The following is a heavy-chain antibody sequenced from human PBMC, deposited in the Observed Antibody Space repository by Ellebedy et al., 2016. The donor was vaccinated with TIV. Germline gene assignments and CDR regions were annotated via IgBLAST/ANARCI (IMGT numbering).Heavy chain of an antibody. CDR2: ISSSDSTI. V-gene: IGHV3-48*03. J-gene: IGHJ4*02. D-gene: IGHD7-27*01. Sequence: PGGSLRLSCAASGFTFSSYEMNWVRPAPGKGLEWVSFISSSDSTIYYADSVKGRFTISRDNAKNSLYLQMNSLRAEDTAVYYCARVTNWGFDYWGQGTLVTVSS. CDR3: ARVTNWGFDY. CDR1: GFTFSSYE.